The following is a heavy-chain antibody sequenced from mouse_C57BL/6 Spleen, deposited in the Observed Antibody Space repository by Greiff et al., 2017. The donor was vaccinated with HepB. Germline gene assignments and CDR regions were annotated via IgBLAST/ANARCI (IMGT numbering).Heavy chain of an antibody. CDR3: ARFDTTVPYYAMDY. Sequence: EVQLQQSGPELVKPGASVKISCKASGYSFTDYNMNWVKQSNGKSLEWIGVINPNYGTTSYNQKFKGKATLTVDQSSSTAYMQLNSLTSEASAVYYCARFDTTVPYYAMDYWGQGTSVTVSS. J-gene: IGHJ4*01. V-gene: IGHV1-39*01. D-gene: IGHD1-1*01. CDR2: INPNYGTT. CDR1: GYSFTDYN.